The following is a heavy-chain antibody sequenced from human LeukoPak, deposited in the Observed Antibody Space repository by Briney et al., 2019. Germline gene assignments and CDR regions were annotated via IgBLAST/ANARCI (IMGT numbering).Heavy chain of an antibody. CDR3: AREGIVGAIDY. D-gene: IGHD1-26*01. Sequence: SSETLSLTCTVSGGSVSSGSYYWSWIRQPPGKGLEWIGYIYYSGSTNYNPSLKSRVTIPVDTSKNQFSLKLSSVTAADTAVYYCAREGIVGAIDYWDQGTLVTVSS. CDR1: GGSVSSGSYY. CDR2: IYYSGST. J-gene: IGHJ4*02. V-gene: IGHV4-61*01.